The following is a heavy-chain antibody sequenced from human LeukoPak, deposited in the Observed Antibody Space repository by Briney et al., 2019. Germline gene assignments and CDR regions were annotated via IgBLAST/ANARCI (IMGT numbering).Heavy chain of an antibody. CDR2: IYYSGST. Sequence: PSETLSLTCTVSGGSISSSSYYWGWIRQPPGKGLEWIGSIYYSGSTYYNPSLKSRVTISVDTSKNQFSLKLSSVTAADTAVYYCARGQLPGDYWGQGTLVTVSS. D-gene: IGHD2-2*01. V-gene: IGHV4-39*01. J-gene: IGHJ4*02. CDR3: ARGQLPGDY. CDR1: GGSISSSSYY.